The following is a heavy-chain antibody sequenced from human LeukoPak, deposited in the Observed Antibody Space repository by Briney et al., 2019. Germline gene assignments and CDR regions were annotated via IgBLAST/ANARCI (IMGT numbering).Heavy chain of an antibody. CDR1: GFTFSSYS. D-gene: IGHD2-21*02. CDR2: ISSSSSYI. Sequence: PGGSLRLSCAASGFTFSSYSMNWVRQAPGKGLEWVSSISSSSSYIYYADSVKGRFTISRDNAKNSLYLQMNSLRAEDTAVYYCAGTDPIVVVTATEDWYFDLWGRGTLVTVSS. J-gene: IGHJ2*01. CDR3: AGTDPIVVVTATEDWYFDL. V-gene: IGHV3-21*01.